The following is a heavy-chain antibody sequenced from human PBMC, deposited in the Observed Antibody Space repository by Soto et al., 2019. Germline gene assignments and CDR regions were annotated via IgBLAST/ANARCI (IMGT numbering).Heavy chain of an antibody. V-gene: IGHV3-15*07. D-gene: IGHD3-16*02. Sequence: GGSLRLSCAASGFTFSNAWMNWVRQAPGKGREWDGRIKSKTDGGTTDYAAPVKGRFTISRDDSKNTLYLQMNSLKTEDTAVYYCTTAGVWGSYLQNYYYYYGMDVWGQGTTVTVSS. CDR2: IKSKTDGGTT. J-gene: IGHJ6*02. CDR3: TTAGVWGSYLQNYYYYYGMDV. CDR1: GFTFSNAW.